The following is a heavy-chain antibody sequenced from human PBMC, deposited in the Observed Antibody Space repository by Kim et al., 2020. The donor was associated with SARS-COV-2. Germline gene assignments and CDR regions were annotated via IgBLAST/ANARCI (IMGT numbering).Heavy chain of an antibody. J-gene: IGHJ4*02. CDR1: GGSISSSFNY. CDR3: SRLPHDSSGYVDC. CDR2: VYHSGST. D-gene: IGHD3-22*01. Sequence: SETLSLTCTVSGGSISSSFNYWGWIRQPPGKGLEWIGSVYHSGSTYDSPSLKSRITVSVDTSKNEFSLQVTSVTAAATAVYFCSRLPHDSSGYVDCWGQGNLVTVSS. V-gene: IGHV4-39*01.